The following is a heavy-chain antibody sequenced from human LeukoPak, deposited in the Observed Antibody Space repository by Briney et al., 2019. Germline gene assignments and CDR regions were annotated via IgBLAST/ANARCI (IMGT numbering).Heavy chain of an antibody. CDR3: ATPDGYTAQGMDV. V-gene: IGHV1-69*13. CDR1: GGTFSSYA. Sequence: EASVTVSCTASGGTFSSYAISWVRQAPGQGLEWMGGIIPIFGTANYAQKFQGRVTITADESTSTAYMELSSLRSEDTAVYYCATPDGYTAQGMDVWGQGTTVTVSS. J-gene: IGHJ6*02. CDR2: IIPIFGTA. D-gene: IGHD5-24*01.